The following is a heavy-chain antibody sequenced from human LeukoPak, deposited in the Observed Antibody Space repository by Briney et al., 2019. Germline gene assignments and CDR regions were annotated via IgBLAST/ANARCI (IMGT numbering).Heavy chain of an antibody. CDR3: ARFDPGMNAFDI. Sequence: SETLSLTCTVSGGSISSYYWSWIRQPPGKGLEWIGYIYYSGSTNYNPSLKSRVTISVDTSKNQFSLKLSSVTAADTAVYYCARFDPGMNAFDIWGQGTMVTVSS. V-gene: IGHV4-59*01. D-gene: IGHD1-26*01. CDR2: IYYSGST. CDR1: GGSISSYY. J-gene: IGHJ3*02.